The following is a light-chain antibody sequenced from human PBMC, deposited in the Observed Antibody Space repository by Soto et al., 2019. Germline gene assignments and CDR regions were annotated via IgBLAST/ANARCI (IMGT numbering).Light chain of an antibody. CDR3: SSYTSSSTYV. CDR2: DVS. CDR1: SSDVGGYNY. Sequence: QSVLTQPASVSGSPGQSIAISCTGTSSDVGGYNYVSWYQQHPGKAPTVMIYDVSNRPSGVSNRFSGSKSGNTASLTISGLRADDEADYYCSSYTSSSTYVFGTGTKVTVL. V-gene: IGLV2-14*01. J-gene: IGLJ1*01.